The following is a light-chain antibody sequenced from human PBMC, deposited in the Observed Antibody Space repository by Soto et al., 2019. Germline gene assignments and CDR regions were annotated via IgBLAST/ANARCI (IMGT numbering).Light chain of an antibody. CDR3: QQYGSSPGT. Sequence: EIVLTQSPGTLSLSPGERATLSCRASQSVSSSYLAWYQQKPGQAPRLLIYGASSRATGIPDRFSGSGSGTDFTLTISRLEPXDFAVYYCQQYGSSPGTFGQGTK. CDR1: QSVSSSY. J-gene: IGKJ1*01. CDR2: GAS. V-gene: IGKV3-20*01.